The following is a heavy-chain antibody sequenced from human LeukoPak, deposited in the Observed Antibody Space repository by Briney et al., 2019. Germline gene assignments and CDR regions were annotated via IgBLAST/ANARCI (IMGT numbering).Heavy chain of an antibody. CDR1: GGSISSYY. V-gene: IGHV4-59*01. J-gene: IGHJ4*02. D-gene: IGHD4-17*01. CDR3: ARSLYGDYLQPWDY. Sequence: PSETLSLTCTVSGGSISSYYWSWIRQPPGKGLEWIGYIYTSGSTNYNPSLKSRVTISVDTSKNQFSLKLSSVTAADTAVYYCARSLYGDYLQPWDYWGQGTLVTVSS. CDR2: IYTSGST.